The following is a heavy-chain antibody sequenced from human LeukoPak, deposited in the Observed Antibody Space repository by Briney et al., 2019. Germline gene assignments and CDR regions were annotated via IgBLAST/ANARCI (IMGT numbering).Heavy chain of an antibody. J-gene: IGHJ6*03. D-gene: IGHD6-13*01. Sequence: GASVKVSCKASGYTFTGYYMHWVRQAPGQGLEWMGWINPNSGGTNYAQKFQGRVTMTRDTSISTAYMELSRLRSDDTAVYYCARMGLIAAAGTSFPYYYYMDVWGKGTTVTVSS. CDR3: ARMGLIAAAGTSFPYYYYMDV. CDR1: GYTFTGYY. V-gene: IGHV1-2*02. CDR2: INPNSGGT.